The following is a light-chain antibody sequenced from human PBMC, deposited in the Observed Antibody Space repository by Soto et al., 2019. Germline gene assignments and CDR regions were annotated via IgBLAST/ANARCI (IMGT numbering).Light chain of an antibody. Sequence: VLTQSPATLSLSPGERATLSCRASQSVNTYLAWYQQRPGQAPRLLIYDASNRAAGIPARFSGSGSGTDFNLTISSLEPEDFAVYYCQQRQNWPPLTFGGGSVVEIK. CDR2: DAS. CDR1: QSVNTY. V-gene: IGKV3-11*01. CDR3: QQRQNWPPLT. J-gene: IGKJ4*01.